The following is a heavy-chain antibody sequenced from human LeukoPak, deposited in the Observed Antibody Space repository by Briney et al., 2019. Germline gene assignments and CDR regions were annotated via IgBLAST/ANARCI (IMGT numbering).Heavy chain of an antibody. CDR3: AKDRTRDGDYGTRFDY. V-gene: IGHV3-53*01. D-gene: IGHD4-17*01. CDR2: IYSDGST. J-gene: IGHJ4*02. CDR1: GFTVSSNY. Sequence: GGSLRLSCAASGFTVSSNYMSWVRQAPGKGLEWVSLIYSDGSTYYADSVKGRFTISRDNSKNTLYLQMKSLRVEDTAVYYCAKDRTRDGDYGTRFDYWGQGTLVTVSS.